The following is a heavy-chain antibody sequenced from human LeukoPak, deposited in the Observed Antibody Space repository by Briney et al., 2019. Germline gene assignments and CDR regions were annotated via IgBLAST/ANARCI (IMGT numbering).Heavy chain of an antibody. D-gene: IGHD3-10*01. CDR2: IYYSGST. V-gene: IGHV4-39*01. J-gene: IGHJ4*02. CDR3: ARHPYYGYYFDY. CDR1: GGSISSSSYY. Sequence: LETLSLTCTVSGGSISSSSYYWGWIRQPPGKGLEWIGSIYYSGSTYYNPSLKSRVTISVDTSKNQFSLKLSSVTAADTAVYYCARHPYYGYYFDYWGQGTLVTVSS.